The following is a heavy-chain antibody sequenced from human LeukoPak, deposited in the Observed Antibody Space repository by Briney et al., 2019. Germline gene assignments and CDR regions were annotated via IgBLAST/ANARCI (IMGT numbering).Heavy chain of an antibody. D-gene: IGHD3-3*01. CDR3: ARASYDFWSGYSNYYYSYMDV. CDR2: INPNSGGT. V-gene: IGHV1-2*02. J-gene: IGHJ6*03. Sequence: ASVKVSCRASGYTFTGYYMHWVRQAPGQRLEWMGWINPNSGGTNYAQKFQGRVTMTRDTSISTAYMELSRLRSDDTAVYYCARASYDFWSGYSNYYYSYMDVWGKGTTVTVSS. CDR1: GYTFTGYY.